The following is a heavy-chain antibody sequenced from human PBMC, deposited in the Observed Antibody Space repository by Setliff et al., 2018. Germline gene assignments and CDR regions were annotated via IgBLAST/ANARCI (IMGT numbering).Heavy chain of an antibody. V-gene: IGHV4-61*09. Sequence: PSETLSLTCTVSGGSISSGNYYWSWIRQPAGKAPEWIGQIYSRGSMNYNLSLKSRVTISVDTSKNQLSLELTSVTAADTAVYYCARDGLGAFSLRSMDVWGKGTTVTVSS. CDR3: ARDGLGAFSLRSMDV. D-gene: IGHD3-3*02. J-gene: IGHJ6*04. CDR1: GGSISSGNYY. CDR2: IYSRGSM.